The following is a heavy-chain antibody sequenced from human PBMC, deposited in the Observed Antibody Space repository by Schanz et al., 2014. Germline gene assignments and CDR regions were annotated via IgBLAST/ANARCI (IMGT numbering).Heavy chain of an antibody. CDR1: GFTVSNSY. CDR2: MIGSGSSV. J-gene: IGHJ5*02. Sequence: VQLVECGGGLVQPGGSLRLSCAASGFTVSNSYIHWVRQAPGKGLEWVSRMIGSGSSVFYADSVKGRFTISRDNSKNTLYLQMNSLRVEDTAVYYCARQPGRITVSGVVSNWFDPWGQGTLVTVSS. CDR3: ARQPGRITVSGVVSNWFDP. V-gene: IGHV3-23*04. D-gene: IGHD3-3*01.